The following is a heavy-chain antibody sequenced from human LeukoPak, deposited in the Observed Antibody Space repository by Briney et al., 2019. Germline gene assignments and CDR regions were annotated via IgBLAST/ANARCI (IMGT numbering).Heavy chain of an antibody. D-gene: IGHD3-10*01. J-gene: IGHJ6*03. CDR3: ARVLYYYGSGSYSAYWTMDYYYYMDV. V-gene: IGHV4-39*07. Sequence: SETLSLTCTVSGGSISSSSYYWGWIRQPPGKGLEWIGSIYYSGSTYYNPSLKSRVTISVDTSKNQFSLKLSSVTTADTAVYYCARVLYYYGSGSYSAYWTMDYYYYMDVWGKGTTVTVSS. CDR1: GGSISSSSYY. CDR2: IYYSGST.